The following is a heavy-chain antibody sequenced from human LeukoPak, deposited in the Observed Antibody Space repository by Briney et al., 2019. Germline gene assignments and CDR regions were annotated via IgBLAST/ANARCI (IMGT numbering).Heavy chain of an antibody. D-gene: IGHD3-3*01. CDR3: ARDRVWFLEWCEPYYYYYMDV. J-gene: IGHJ6*03. V-gene: IGHV1-2*02. CDR1: GYTFTGYY. CDR2: INPNSGGT. Sequence: GASVKVSCKASGYTFTGYYMHWVRQAPRQGLEWMGGINPNSGGTNYAKKFQGRVTMTWDTSISTAYMELSRLRSDDTAMYYCARDRVWFLEWCEPYYYYYMDVWGKGTTVTVSS.